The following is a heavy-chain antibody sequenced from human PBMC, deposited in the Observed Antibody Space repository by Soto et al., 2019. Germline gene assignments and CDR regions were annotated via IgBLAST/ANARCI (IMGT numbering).Heavy chain of an antibody. V-gene: IGHV4-59*08. J-gene: IGHJ6*03. D-gene: IGHD2-2*01. CDR2: IRYSGST. CDR3: ARSLVYYYYYYYMDV. CDR1: GGSTNSYY. Sequence: SETLSLTCTVSGGSTNSYYWSWIRQPPGKGLEWIAYIRYSGSTNYNPSLKSRVTISVDTSKNQFSLKLSSVTAADTAVYYCARSLVYYYYYYYMDVWGKGTTVTVSS.